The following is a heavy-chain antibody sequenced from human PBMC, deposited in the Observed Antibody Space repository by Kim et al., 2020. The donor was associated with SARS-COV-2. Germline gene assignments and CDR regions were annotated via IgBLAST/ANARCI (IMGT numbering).Heavy chain of an antibody. CDR1: GFTFSSYS. CDR3: ARYQDQPDYVWGTQGRYYFDS. V-gene: IGHV3-48*02. D-gene: IGHD3-16*01. CDR2: ISSSSSTI. J-gene: IGHJ4*02. Sequence: GGSLRLSCAASGFTFSSYSMNWVRQAPGKGLEWVSYISSSSSTIYYADSVKGRFTISRDNAKNSLYLQMNSLRDEDTAVYYCARYQDQPDYVWGTQGRYYFDSWGQGTLVAVSS.